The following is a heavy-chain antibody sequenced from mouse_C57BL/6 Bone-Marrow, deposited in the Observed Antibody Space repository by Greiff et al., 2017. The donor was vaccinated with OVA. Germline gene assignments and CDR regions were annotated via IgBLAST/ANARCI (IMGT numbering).Heavy chain of an antibody. CDR3: ASHHYYGSSYFDY. D-gene: IGHD1-1*01. CDR2: IYPSDSET. V-gene: IGHV1-61*01. CDR1: GYTFTSYW. J-gene: IGHJ2*01. Sequence: QVQLQQPGAELVRPGSSVKLSCKASGYTFTSYWMDWVKQRPGQGLEWIGNIYPSDSETHYNQKFKDKATLTVDKSSSTAYMQLSSLTSEDSAVYYCASHHYYGSSYFDYWGQGTTLTVSS.